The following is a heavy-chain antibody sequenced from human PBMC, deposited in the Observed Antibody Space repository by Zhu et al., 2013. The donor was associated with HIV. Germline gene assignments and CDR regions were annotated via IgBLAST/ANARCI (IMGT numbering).Heavy chain of an antibody. CDR3: ARVLTHYYGLGYGDS. CDR1: GYTFTGYY. V-gene: IGHV1-2*02. J-gene: IGHJ5*02. Sequence: QVQLVQSGAEVKKPGASVKVSCKASGYTFTGYYIHWVRQAPGQGLEWMGWINPNSGSTKYIEKFEDRITMTSDTSTNTAYVELRSLTSDDTAVYYCARVLTHYYGLGYGDSWGQGTQVTVSS. D-gene: IGHD3-10*01. CDR2: INPNSGST.